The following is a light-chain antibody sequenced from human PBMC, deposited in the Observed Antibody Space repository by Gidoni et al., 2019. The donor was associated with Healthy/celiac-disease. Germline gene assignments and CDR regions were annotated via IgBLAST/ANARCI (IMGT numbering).Light chain of an antibody. J-gene: IGKJ1*01. V-gene: IGKV3-15*01. CDR1: QSVSSN. Sequence: EIVMTQSPSTLSVSPGERTTLPCRASQSVSSNLAWYQQKPGQAPRLLIYGASTRANGIPARFSGSGSGTEFTLTISSLQSEDFAVYYCQQYNNWPLWTFGQGTKVEIK. CDR3: QQYNNWPLWT. CDR2: GAS.